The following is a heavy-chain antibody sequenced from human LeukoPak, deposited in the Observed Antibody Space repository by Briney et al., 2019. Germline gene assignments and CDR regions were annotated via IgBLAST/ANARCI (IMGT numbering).Heavy chain of an antibody. V-gene: IGHV3-53*01. CDR2: IHSTGTA. J-gene: IGHJ5*02. CDR3: VRGRRWFDP. CDR1: YFTVSDNY. Sequence: GGSLRLSCAATYFTVSDNYMNWVRPAPGKGLEWVEVIHSTGTAYYADSVRGRFTIYRDNSKNSLYFQMNGLRAEDTAVYYCVRGRRWFDPWGQGTLVIVSS.